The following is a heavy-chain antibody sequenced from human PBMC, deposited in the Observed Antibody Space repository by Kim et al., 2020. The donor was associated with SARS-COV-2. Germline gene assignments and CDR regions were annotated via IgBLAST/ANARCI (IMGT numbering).Heavy chain of an antibody. CDR2: IIPILGIA. CDR1: GGTFSSYA. D-gene: IGHD1-26*01. J-gene: IGHJ4*02. CDR3: ARDFASGSYLYYFDY. Sequence: SVKVSCKASGGTFSSYAISWVRQAPGQGLEWMGRIIPILGIANYAQKFQGRVTITADKSTSTAYMELSSLRSEDTAVYYCARDFASGSYLYYFDYWGQG. V-gene: IGHV1-69*04.